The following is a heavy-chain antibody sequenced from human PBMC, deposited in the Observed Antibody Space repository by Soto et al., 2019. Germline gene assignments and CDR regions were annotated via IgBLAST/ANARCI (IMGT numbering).Heavy chain of an antibody. CDR3: ARFSVSYYYAMDV. V-gene: IGHV4-34*01. D-gene: IGHD6-19*01. CDR1: GGSFSGYY. CDR2: INHSGVT. Sequence: QVQLQQWGAGLLKPSGTLSLTCAVYGGSFSGYYWSWIRQPPGKGLEWIGEINHSGVTNYKPPLKRRVTISVDTSKNQFCLQLKSVTAADTALYYCARFSVSYYYAMDVWGQGSTVTVSS. J-gene: IGHJ6*02.